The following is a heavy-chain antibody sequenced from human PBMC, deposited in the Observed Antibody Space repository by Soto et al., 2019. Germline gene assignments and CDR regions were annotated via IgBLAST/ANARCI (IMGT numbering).Heavy chain of an antibody. V-gene: IGHV1-3*01. CDR2: INAGNGNT. CDR3: ARAKSITMVRGVAYYYYGMGV. CDR1: GYTFTSYA. D-gene: IGHD3-10*01. J-gene: IGHJ6*02. Sequence: QVQLVQSGAEVKKPGASVKVSCKASGYTFTSYAMHWVRQAPGQRLEWMGWINAGNGNTKYSQKFQGRVTITRDTSASTAYMELSSMRSEDTAVYYCARAKSITMVRGVAYYYYGMGVWGQGTTVTVSS.